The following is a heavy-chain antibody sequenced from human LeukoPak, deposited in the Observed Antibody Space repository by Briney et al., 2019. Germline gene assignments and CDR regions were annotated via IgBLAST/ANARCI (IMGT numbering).Heavy chain of an antibody. Sequence: PGGSLRLSCTASGFTFTSYTMNWVRQAPGKGLEWVSSISSRGKYMFYGDSVKGRFTISRDNANDSLYLQMSSLRVEDTAAYYCAREPGTITAAGPHFDSWGQGTLVTVSS. D-gene: IGHD6-13*01. CDR2: ISSRGKYM. CDR1: GFTFTSYT. V-gene: IGHV3-21*01. CDR3: AREPGTITAAGPHFDS. J-gene: IGHJ4*02.